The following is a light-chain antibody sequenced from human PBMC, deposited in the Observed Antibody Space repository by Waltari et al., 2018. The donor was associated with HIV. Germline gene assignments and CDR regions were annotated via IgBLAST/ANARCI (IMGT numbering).Light chain of an antibody. Sequence: QSALTQPPSSSGSPGQSVTLSCPGTSSDVGGYNYVSWHQQHPSKAPKLMIYDVIKRPSGVPDRFSGSKSGNTASLTVSGLQPEDEADYYCSSHAGSKVVFGGGTRLTVL. J-gene: IGLJ2*01. CDR3: SSHAGSKVV. V-gene: IGLV2-8*01. CDR1: SSDVGGYNY. CDR2: DVI.